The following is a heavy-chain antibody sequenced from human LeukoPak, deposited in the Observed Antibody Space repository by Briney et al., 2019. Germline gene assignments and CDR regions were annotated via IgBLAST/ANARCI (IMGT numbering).Heavy chain of an antibody. CDR1: GYTFTSYY. CDR2: INPSGGST. J-gene: IGHJ5*02. CDR3: ARGVCSGGSCYSPKASFDP. V-gene: IGHV1-46*01. D-gene: IGHD2-15*01. Sequence: ASVKVSCKASGYTFTSYYMHWVRQAPGQGLEWMGIINPSGGSTSYAQKFQGRVTMTRDTSTSTVYMELSSLRSEDTAVYYCARGVCSGGSCYSPKASFDPWGQGTLVTVSS.